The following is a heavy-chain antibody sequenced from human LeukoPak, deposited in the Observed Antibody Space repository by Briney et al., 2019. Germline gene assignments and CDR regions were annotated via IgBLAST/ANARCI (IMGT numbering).Heavy chain of an antibody. CDR3: VRQKKSHGNFDY. D-gene: IGHD1-26*01. CDR2: VGIAADT. CDR1: GFTFSDHA. V-gene: IGHV3-13*01. J-gene: IGHJ4*02. Sequence: GGSLRLSCAASGFTFSDHAMHWVRQAPGKGLEWVSAVGIAADTFYPGSVKGRFTISRENAKNSLYLQMDSLRVEDTAVYYCVRQKKSHGNFDYWGQGTLVTVSS.